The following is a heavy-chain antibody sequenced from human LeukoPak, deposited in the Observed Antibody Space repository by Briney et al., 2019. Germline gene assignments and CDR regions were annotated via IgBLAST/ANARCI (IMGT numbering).Heavy chain of an antibody. Sequence: SETLSLTCTVSGGSISSSSYYWGWIRQPPGKGLEWIGSIYYSGSTYYNPSLKSRVTISVDTSKNQFSLKLSSVTAADTAVYYCARDLRGLLWFGELVVNDYWGQGTLVTVSS. D-gene: IGHD3-10*01. CDR3: ARDLRGLLWFGELVVNDY. J-gene: IGHJ4*02. V-gene: IGHV4-39*02. CDR1: GGSISSSSYY. CDR2: IYYSGST.